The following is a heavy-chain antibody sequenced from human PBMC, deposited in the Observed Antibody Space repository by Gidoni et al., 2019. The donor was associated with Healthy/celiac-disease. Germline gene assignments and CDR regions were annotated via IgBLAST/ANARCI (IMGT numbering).Heavy chain of an antibody. J-gene: IGHJ4*02. CDR2: ISSSGSTI. CDR3: ARGGGIAARPQYAVIDY. V-gene: IGHV3-48*03. D-gene: IGHD6-6*01. CDR1: GFTFSSYE. Sequence: EVQLVESGGGLVQPGGSLRLSCAASGFTFSSYEMNWVRQAPGKGLEWVSYISSSGSTIYYADSVKGRFTISRDNAKNSLYLQMNSLRAEDTAVYYCARGGGIAARPQYAVIDYWGQGTLVTVSS.